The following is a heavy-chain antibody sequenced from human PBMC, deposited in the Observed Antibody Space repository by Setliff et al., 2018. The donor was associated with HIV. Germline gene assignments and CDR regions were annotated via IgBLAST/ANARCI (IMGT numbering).Heavy chain of an antibody. J-gene: IGHJ3*02. Sequence: ASVKVSCKASGYTFINFGISWVRQAPGQGLEWMGWISAYNGNTNSAQRLQGRVTLTTDTSTSTAYMDPRSLRSDDTAVYFCARENEGGAFDIWGQGTMVTVSS. D-gene: IGHD1-1*01. CDR1: GYTFINFG. CDR2: ISAYNGNT. V-gene: IGHV1-18*01. CDR3: ARENEGGAFDI.